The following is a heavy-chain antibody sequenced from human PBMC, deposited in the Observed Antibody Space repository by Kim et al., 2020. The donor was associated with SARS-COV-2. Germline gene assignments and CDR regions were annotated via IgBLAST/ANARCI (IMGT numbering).Heavy chain of an antibody. D-gene: IGHD3-10*01. CDR3: ARRGYYFDY. J-gene: IGHJ4*02. Sequence: STISCADPVKGRFTISRDNAKNALYLQMNSLRAEDTAVYYCARRGYYFDYWGQGTLVTVSS. CDR2: STI. V-gene: IGHV3-48*03.